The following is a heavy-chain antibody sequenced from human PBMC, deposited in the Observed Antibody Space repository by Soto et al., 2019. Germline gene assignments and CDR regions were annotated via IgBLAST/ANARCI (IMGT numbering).Heavy chain of an antibody. CDR3: GYCSGGGMNGFDI. J-gene: IGHJ3*02. D-gene: IGHD2-15*01. Sequence: RGESLKISCKGSGYSFTNYWIGWVRQMPGKGLEWMAIIYPGDSDTRYSPSFQGQVTISADKSISTAYLQWSSLKASDTAMYYCGYCSGGGMNGFDIWGQGTMVTVS. V-gene: IGHV5-51*01. CDR2: IYPGDSDT. CDR1: GYSFTNYW.